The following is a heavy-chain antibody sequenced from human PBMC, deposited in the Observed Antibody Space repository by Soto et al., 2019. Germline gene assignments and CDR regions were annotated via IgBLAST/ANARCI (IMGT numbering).Heavy chain of an antibody. J-gene: IGHJ4*02. Sequence: ESGGGVVQPGRSLRLSCAASGFIFSSYGMHWVRQAPGKGLEWVAVIWYDGSKVFYGDSVKGRFTISRDNSNNTLSLQMNRLRVEDTAVYYCASLVRGYWGQGTLVTVSS. V-gene: IGHV3-33*01. CDR3: ASLVRGY. D-gene: IGHD2-15*01. CDR2: IWYDGSKV. CDR1: GFIFSSYG.